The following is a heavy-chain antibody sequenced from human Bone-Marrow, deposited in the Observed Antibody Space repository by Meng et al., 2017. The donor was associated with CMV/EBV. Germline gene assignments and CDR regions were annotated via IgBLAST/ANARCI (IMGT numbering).Heavy chain of an antibody. D-gene: IGHD1-26*01. CDR3: ARPMGSGRTAWFEP. CDR2: IYPSDSDT. CDR1: GYDFNTYW. J-gene: IGHJ5*02. Sequence: KGSGYDFNTYWIAWVRQMPGKGLEWMGIIYPSDSDTRYSPSFQGQVTISVDKSISTAYLQWSSLKASDAAMYYCARPMGSGRTAWFEPWGQGTLVTVSS. V-gene: IGHV5-51*01.